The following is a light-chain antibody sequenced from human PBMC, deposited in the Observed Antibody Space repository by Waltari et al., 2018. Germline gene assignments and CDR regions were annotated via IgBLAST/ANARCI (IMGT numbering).Light chain of an antibody. V-gene: IGKV1-27*01. CDR1: PVIRSY. CDR3: QSSDTAPQT. Sequence: DIQMTKSPRSPSAAVGDRGTISCRASPVIRSYVAWYQQKPGKAPKLLIYVASTLLSGVPSRFSGSGSGTDFSLTINSLQPEDVGTYYCQSSDTAPQTFGGGTKVEIK. J-gene: IGKJ4*01. CDR2: VAS.